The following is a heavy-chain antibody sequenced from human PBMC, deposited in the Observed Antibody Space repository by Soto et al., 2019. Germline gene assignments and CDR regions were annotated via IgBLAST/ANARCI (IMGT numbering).Heavy chain of an antibody. J-gene: IGHJ5*02. D-gene: IGHD3-3*01. CDR2: INHSGST. CDR3: ARGGIFRVVIRGGFDP. Sequence: QVQLQQWGAGLLKPSETLSLTCAVYGGSFSGYYCCWIRQPPGNGLEWIGEINHSGSTNYNPSLKRRVTVSGAESKSQFSRQLSSVTAADTDVYYGARGGIFRVVIRGGFDPWGQGTLVTVSS. V-gene: IGHV4-34*01. CDR1: GGSFSGYY.